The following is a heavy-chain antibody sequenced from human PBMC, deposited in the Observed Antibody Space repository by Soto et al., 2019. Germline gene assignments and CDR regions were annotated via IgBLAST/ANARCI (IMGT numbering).Heavy chain of an antibody. CDR3: ARARARAHYGDYPGY. Sequence: QVQLVQSGAEVKKPGASVKVSCKASGYTFTSYYMHWVRQAPGQGLEWMGIINPSGGSTSYAQKFQGRVTMTRDTSTSTVYMELSSLRSEDTAVYYCARARARAHYGDYPGYWGQGTLVTVSS. CDR2: INPSGGST. D-gene: IGHD4-17*01. CDR1: GYTFTSYY. V-gene: IGHV1-46*01. J-gene: IGHJ4*02.